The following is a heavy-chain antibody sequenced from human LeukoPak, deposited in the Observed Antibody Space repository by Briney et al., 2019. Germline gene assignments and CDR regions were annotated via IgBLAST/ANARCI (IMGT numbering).Heavy chain of an antibody. CDR2: LIPIYGSA. CDR3: AGFFYDNSGDAFDI. D-gene: IGHD3-22*01. Sequence: AASVKVSCKASGGRFTFTSHAISWVRQAPGQGLEWMGGLIPIYGSANYAQKFQGRVTITSDESTRTVYMELSSLRPEDSAVYYCAGFFYDNSGDAFDIWGQGTMVTVSS. V-gene: IGHV1-69*01. J-gene: IGHJ3*02. CDR1: GGRFTFTSHA.